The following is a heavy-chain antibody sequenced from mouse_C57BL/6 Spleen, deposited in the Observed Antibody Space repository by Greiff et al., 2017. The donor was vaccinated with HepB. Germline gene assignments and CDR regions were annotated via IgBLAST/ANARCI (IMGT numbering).Heavy chain of an antibody. CDR2: ISYDGSN. J-gene: IGHJ2*01. Sequence: EVQVVESGPGLVKPSQSLSLTCSVTGYSITSGYYWNWIRQFPGNKLEWMGYISYDGSNNYNPSLKNRISITRDTSKNQFFLKLNSVTTEDTATYYCARAPMVTTQGNYFDYWGQGTTLTVSS. D-gene: IGHD2-2*01. CDR1: GYSITSGYY. V-gene: IGHV3-6*01. CDR3: ARAPMVTTQGNYFDY.